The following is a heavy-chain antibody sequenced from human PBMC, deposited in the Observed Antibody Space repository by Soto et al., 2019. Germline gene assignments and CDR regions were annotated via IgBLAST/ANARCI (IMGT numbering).Heavy chain of an antibody. D-gene: IGHD3-22*01. CDR1: GFSISSGYF. Sequence: PSETLSLTCAVSGFSISSGYFWGWIRQPPGKGPEWLGSIYHSGTTYYNPSVKGRVTISVDTSKNQLSLKMSSVTAADTAVYYCARDSSGYYWLDPWGPGTLVTVSS. V-gene: IGHV4-38-2*02. CDR3: ARDSSGYYWLDP. J-gene: IGHJ5*02. CDR2: IYHSGTT.